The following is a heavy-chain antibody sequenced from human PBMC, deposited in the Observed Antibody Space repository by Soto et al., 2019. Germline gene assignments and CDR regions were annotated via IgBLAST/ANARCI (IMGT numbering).Heavy chain of an antibody. J-gene: IGHJ4*02. D-gene: IGHD6-19*01. V-gene: IGHV3-74*01. CDR3: VMGNTGCGKFDS. CDR1: GFSFSGFW. CDR2: MFTDVSTT. Sequence: PGGSLKISCAASGFSFSGFWMHLVRQAPGKGLVGVSRMFTDVSTTYYADSVKGRFTISRDNAKSTLYLQMNSLRDEDTAVYYCVMGNTGCGKFDSWGQGTLVTVSS.